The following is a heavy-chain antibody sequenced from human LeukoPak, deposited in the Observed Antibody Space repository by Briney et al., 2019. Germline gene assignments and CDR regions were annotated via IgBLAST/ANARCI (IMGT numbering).Heavy chain of an antibody. D-gene: IGHD3-16*02. CDR1: GYTFTNYA. CDR2: IHPSTGNP. CDR3: ARAYQRLGELSLPDY. V-gene: IGHV7-4-1*02. J-gene: IGHJ4*02. Sequence: AASVKVSCKASGYTFTNYAMNWVRQAPGQGLEWMGWIHPSTGNPTYAQDFTGRFVFSLDTSVSTTYLQISSLKAEDTAVYYCARAYQRLGELSLPDYWGQGTLVTVSS.